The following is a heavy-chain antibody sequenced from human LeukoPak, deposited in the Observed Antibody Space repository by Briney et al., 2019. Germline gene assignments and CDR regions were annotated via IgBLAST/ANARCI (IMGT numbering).Heavy chain of an antibody. D-gene: IGHD1-1*01. V-gene: IGHV3-13*01. CDR1: GFTHSSFD. Sequence: GGSLRLSCAASGFTHSSFDMHWVRQPTGQGLEWVSTIGTASDTYYPGSVEGRFTLSRDNAKNSLYLQMNSLTAGDTAVYYCARGPPRGKYYYMDVWGKGTTVTVSS. CDR2: IGTASDT. CDR3: ARGPPRGKYYYMDV. J-gene: IGHJ6*03.